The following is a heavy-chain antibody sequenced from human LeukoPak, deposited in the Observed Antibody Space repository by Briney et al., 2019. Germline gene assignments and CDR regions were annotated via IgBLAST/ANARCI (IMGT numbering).Heavy chain of an antibody. Sequence: PSETLSLTCTVSGGSISSYYWSWIRQPPGRGLEWIGYIYYSGSTNYNPSLKSRVTISVDTSKNQFSLKLSSVTAADTAVYYCARSDRGYGMDVWGQGTTVTVSS. CDR2: IYYSGST. J-gene: IGHJ6*02. CDR1: GGSISSYY. D-gene: IGHD3-16*01. V-gene: IGHV4-59*01. CDR3: ARSDRGYGMDV.